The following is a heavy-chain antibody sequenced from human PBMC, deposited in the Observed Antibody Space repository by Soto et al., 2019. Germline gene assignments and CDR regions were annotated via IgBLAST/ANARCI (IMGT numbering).Heavy chain of an antibody. J-gene: IGHJ4*02. D-gene: IGHD1-26*01. CDR1: GFTFSSYA. CDR3: AKGSFGGSYYFPFDC. V-gene: IGHV3-23*01. CDR2: ISGSGTNT. Sequence: PGGSLRLSCAASGFTFSSYAMSWVRQAPGKGPEWVSSISGSGTNTYYADSVRGRFTISSDNSNYTRYLRMIRLTLDVMPVSFYAKGSFGGSYYFPFDCGGRGTLVTV.